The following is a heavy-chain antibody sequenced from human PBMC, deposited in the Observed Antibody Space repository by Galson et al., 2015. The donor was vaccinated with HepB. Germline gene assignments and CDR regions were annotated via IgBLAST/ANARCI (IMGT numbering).Heavy chain of an antibody. CDR3: ANGYVDAAMGPY. CDR1: GFTFSDAW. D-gene: IGHD5-18*01. V-gene: IGHV3-15*01. CDR2: IRSKTFRGTT. Sequence: SLRLSCAASGFTFSDAWVSWARQAPGKGLEWVARIRSKTFRGTTEYAAPVKGRFTISRDDSQNTLYLQMNSLRAEDTAVYYCANGYVDAAMGPYWGQGTLVTVSS. J-gene: IGHJ4*02.